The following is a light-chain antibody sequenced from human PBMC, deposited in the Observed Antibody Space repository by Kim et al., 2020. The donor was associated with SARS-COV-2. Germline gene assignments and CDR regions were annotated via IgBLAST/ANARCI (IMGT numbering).Light chain of an antibody. CDR3: QQYNDWPLT. Sequence: VFPGERAPLSCSASQTISSDLAWYQQKPGQAPRLLIYGVSTRATGIPATFIGSGSGTEFTLTISSLQSEDFAIYYCQQYNDWPLTFGGGTKVDIK. CDR2: GVS. CDR1: QTISSD. V-gene: IGKV3-15*01. J-gene: IGKJ4*01.